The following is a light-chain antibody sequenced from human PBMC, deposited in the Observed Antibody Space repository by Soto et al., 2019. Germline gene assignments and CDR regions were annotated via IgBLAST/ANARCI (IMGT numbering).Light chain of an antibody. J-gene: IGKJ1*01. CDR1: QDIDIS. CDR3: QHYDTFSWT. Sequence: DIQLTQSPSTLSASVGDRVTITCRASQDIDISLAWSQQRPGQAPKLLIFADSGLASGVPSTFSGSGSGTEFTLTIGSVQPDDFATYFCQHYDTFSWTFGQGTKVDIK. CDR2: ADS. V-gene: IGKV1-5*01.